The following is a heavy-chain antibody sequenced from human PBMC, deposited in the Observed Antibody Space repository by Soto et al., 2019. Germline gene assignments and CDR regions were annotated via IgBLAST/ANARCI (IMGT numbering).Heavy chain of an antibody. CDR3: AKVVASEQAVVYYYYGMDV. D-gene: IGHD2-21*01. CDR2: ISYDGSNR. J-gene: IGHJ6*02. Sequence: GGSLRLSCAASGFTFSSYGMHWVRQAPGKGLDWVAVISYDGSNRYYADSVKGRFTISRDNFKNTLYLQMNSLRAEDTAVYYCAKVVASEQAVVYYYYGMDVWGQGTTVTVSS. CDR1: GFTFSSYG. V-gene: IGHV3-30*18.